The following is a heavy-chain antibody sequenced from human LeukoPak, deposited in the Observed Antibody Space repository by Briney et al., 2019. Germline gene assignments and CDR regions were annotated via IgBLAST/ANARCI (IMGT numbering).Heavy chain of an antibody. V-gene: IGHV3-15*01. CDR2: IKSKTDGGTT. D-gene: IGHD6-6*01. CDR1: GFTFSSYG. J-gene: IGHJ4*02. Sequence: GGSLRLSCAASGFTFSSYGMSWVRQAPGKGLEWVGRIKSKTDGGTTDYAAPVKGRFTISRDDSKNTLYLQMNSLKTEDTAVYYCTTVVGSSSEIDYWGQGTLVTVSS. CDR3: TTVVGSSSEIDY.